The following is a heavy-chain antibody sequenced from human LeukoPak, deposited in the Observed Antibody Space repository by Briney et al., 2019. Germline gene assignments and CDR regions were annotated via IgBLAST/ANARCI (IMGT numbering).Heavy chain of an antibody. CDR1: GFTFSNYV. J-gene: IGHJ5*02. V-gene: IGHV3-33*08. Sequence: GGSLRLSCAASGFTFSNYVMHWVRQAPGKGLEWVAVIWYDGSNKYYADSVKGRFTISRDNSKNTLYLQMNTLRVEDTAVYYCARPNYYGSGNNWFDPWGQGTLVTVSS. D-gene: IGHD3-10*01. CDR2: IWYDGSNK. CDR3: ARPNYYGSGNNWFDP.